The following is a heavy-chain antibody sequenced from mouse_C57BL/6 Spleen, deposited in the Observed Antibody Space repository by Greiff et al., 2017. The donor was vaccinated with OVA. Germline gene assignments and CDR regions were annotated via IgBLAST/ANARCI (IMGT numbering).Heavy chain of an antibody. V-gene: IGHV3-6*01. CDR2: ISCDGSN. CDR3: ARMEDAMDY. CDR1: GYTITSGYF. J-gene: IGHJ4*01. Sequence: EVQLQESGPGLVKPSPSLSLSCSATGYTITSGYFCYWIRQSPGNKLEWMGYISCDGSNNYNPSLKNRSSITRDTSKNPFFLKLNSVTTEDTATYYGARMEDAMDYWGQGTSVTVSS.